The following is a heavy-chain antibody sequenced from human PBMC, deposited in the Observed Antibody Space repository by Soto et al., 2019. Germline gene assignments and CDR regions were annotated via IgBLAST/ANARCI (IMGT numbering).Heavy chain of an antibody. D-gene: IGHD3-16*01. Sequence: SETLSLTCTVSGGSISSGGYYWSWIRQHPGKGLEWIGYIYYSGSTYYNPSLKSRVTISVDTSKNQFSLKLSSVTAADTAVYYCAREFSYDYIWGSHYFDYWGQGTLVTVSS. J-gene: IGHJ4*02. V-gene: IGHV4-31*03. CDR3: AREFSYDYIWGSHYFDY. CDR1: GGSISSGGYY. CDR2: IYYSGST.